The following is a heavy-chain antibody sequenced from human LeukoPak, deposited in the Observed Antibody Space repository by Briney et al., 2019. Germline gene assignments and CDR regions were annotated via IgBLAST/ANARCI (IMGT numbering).Heavy chain of an antibody. V-gene: IGHV4-34*01. CDR2: INHSGST. Sequence: SETLSLTCAVYGGSFSGYYWSWIHQPPGKGLEWIGEINHSGSTNYNPSLKSRVTISVDTSKNQFSLKLSSVTAADTAVYYCARSGYYDYVWGSYRIFDYWGQGTLVTVSS. CDR1: GGSFSGYY. J-gene: IGHJ4*02. CDR3: ARSGYYDYVWGSYRIFDY. D-gene: IGHD3-16*02.